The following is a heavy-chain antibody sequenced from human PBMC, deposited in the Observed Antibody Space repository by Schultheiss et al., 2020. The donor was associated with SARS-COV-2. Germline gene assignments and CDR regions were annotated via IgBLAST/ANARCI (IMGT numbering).Heavy chain of an antibody. CDR2: ISDSGGTT. Sequence: GGSLRLSCAASGFTFSSYAMSWVRQAPGKGLEWVSTISDSGGTTYYADSVKGRFTISRDNSKNTLYLQMNSLRAEDTAVYYCARVGPKWELLLGAFDYWGQGTLVTVSS. D-gene: IGHD1-26*01. J-gene: IGHJ4*02. CDR3: ARVGPKWELLLGAFDY. V-gene: IGHV3-23*01. CDR1: GFTFSSYA.